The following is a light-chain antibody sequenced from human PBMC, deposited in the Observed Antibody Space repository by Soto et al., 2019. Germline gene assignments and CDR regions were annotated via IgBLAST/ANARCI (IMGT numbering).Light chain of an antibody. V-gene: IGLV1-40*01. Sequence: SVLTQPPSVSGAPGQRVIISCNGSSSNIGAGYGVHWYHQLPGRVPKLLIYGNTNRPSGVPDRFSGSKSDTSGSLAITGLEDEDEADYYFQSYDSSLRGYGFGNGTTDTV. J-gene: IGLJ1*01. CDR3: QSYDSSLRGYG. CDR1: SSNIGAGYG. CDR2: GNT.